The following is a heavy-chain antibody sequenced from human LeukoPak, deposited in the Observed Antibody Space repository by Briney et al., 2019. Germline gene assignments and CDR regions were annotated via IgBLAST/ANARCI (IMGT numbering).Heavy chain of an antibody. Sequence: SETLSLTCTVSGGSISTSNYYWGWIRQPPGKGLEWIGNIFYSGSTYYGPSLKSRLTISLDTSRNQFSLKLSSVTAADTAVYYCARGLGGDSSGLVLGYWGQGTLVTVSS. V-gene: IGHV4-39*07. CDR2: IFYSGST. CDR1: GGSISTSNYY. D-gene: IGHD3-22*01. CDR3: ARGLGGDSSGLVLGY. J-gene: IGHJ4*02.